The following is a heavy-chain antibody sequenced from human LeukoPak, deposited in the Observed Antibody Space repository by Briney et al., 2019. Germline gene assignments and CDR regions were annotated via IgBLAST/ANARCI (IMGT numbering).Heavy chain of an antibody. CDR2: ISYDGSNK. Sequence: GGSLRLSCAASGFTFSSYGMHWVRQAPGKGLEWVAVISYDGSNKYYADSVKGRFTISRDNSKNTLYLQMNSLRAEDTAVYYCAKGATRSRYYYGSGSYLDYWGQGTLVTVSS. CDR3: AKGATRSRYYYGSGSYLDY. J-gene: IGHJ4*02. V-gene: IGHV3-30*18. CDR1: GFTFSSYG. D-gene: IGHD3-10*01.